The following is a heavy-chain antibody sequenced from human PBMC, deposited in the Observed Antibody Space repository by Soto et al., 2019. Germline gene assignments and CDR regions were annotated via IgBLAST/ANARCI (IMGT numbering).Heavy chain of an antibody. D-gene: IGHD3-16*01. J-gene: IGHJ4*02. CDR1: GGYIRIRGYS. CDR2: IYHSGST. V-gene: IGHV4-30-2*01. CDR3: ARGLRGAFDY. Sequence: PAETLWFSCALSGGYIRIRGYSWRWIRQPPGKGREWIGYIYHSGSTYYNPSLKSRLTISVDRSKNQFSLKLSSVTAAHTAVYYCARGLRGAFDYWGQGTMVTGSS.